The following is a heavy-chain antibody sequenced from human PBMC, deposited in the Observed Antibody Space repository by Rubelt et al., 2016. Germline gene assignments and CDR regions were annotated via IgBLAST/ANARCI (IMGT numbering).Heavy chain of an antibody. D-gene: IGHD1-26*01. J-gene: IGHJ3*02. CDR3: AKDWGATTSDAFDI. CDR2: ISGDSGTI. CDR1: GFSLSGSS. V-gene: IGHV3-48*01. Sequence: PGGSLRLSCAASGFSLSGSSMDWVRQVPGKGLEWISYISGDSGTIYYADSVRGRFTISRDNSKNTLYLQMNSLRAEDTAVYYCAKDWGATTSDAFDIWGQGTMVTVSS.